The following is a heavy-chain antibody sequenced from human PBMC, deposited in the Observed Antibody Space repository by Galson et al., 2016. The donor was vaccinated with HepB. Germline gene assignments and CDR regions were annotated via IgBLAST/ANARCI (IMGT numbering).Heavy chain of an antibody. V-gene: IGHV3-9*01. CDR3: AKGQTSTRYGMDV. Sequence: SLRLSCAASGFTFKDYAMHWVRQAPGKGLEWVSGIGWNSGNIGYADPVKGRFTVSRDNAKKSLYLQMDSLRAEDTALYYCAKGQTSTRYGMDVWGKGTTVTVSS. CDR1: GFTFKDYA. D-gene: IGHD2-2*01. CDR2: IGWNSGNI. J-gene: IGHJ6*04.